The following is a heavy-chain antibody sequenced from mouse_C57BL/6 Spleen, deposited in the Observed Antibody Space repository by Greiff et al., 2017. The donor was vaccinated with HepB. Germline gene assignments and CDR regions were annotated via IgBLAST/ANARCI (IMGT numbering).Heavy chain of an antibody. CDR2: IYPRSGNT. J-gene: IGHJ4*01. Sequence: VQLQQSGAELARPGASVKLSCKASGYTFTSYGISWVKQRTGQGLEWIGEIYPRSGNTYYNEKFKGKATLTADKSSSTAYMELRSLTSEDSAVYFCARSNYTHYYYAMDYWGQGTSVTVSS. D-gene: IGHD2-12*01. CDR1: GYTFTSYG. CDR3: ARSNYTHYYYAMDY. V-gene: IGHV1-81*01.